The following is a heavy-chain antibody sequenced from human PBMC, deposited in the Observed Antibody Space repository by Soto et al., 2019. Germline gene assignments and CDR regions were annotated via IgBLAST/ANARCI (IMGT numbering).Heavy chain of an antibody. V-gene: IGHV3-66*01. J-gene: IGHJ5*02. CDR1: GFTVSSNY. CDR2: IYSGGST. Sequence: GGSLRLSCAASGFTVSSNYMSWVRQAPGKGLEWVSVIYSGGSTYYADSVKGRFTISRDNSKNTLYLQMNSLRAEDTAVYYCAREHDYNWFDPWDQGTLVTVSS. CDR3: AREHDYNWFDP. D-gene: IGHD2-21*02.